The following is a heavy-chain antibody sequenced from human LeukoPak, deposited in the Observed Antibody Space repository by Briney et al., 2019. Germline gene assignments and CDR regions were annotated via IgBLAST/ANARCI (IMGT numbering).Heavy chain of an antibody. Sequence: PGGSLRLSCAASGFTFDDYAMHWVRQAPGKGLEWVSVISWDGDTTYYADSVEGRFTISRDNNKNSLYLQMNSLRAEHTALYYCAKDSPYGDNEGKLDSLGQGTLVTVSS. CDR2: ISWDGDTT. V-gene: IGHV3-43D*04. CDR1: GFTFDDYA. D-gene: IGHD4-17*01. J-gene: IGHJ4*02. CDR3: AKDSPYGDNEGKLDS.